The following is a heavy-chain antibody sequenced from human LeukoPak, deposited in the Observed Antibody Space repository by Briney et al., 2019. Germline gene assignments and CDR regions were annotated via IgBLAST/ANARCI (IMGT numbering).Heavy chain of an antibody. CDR3: ARDAGDYGDSVAFDI. CDR1: GGSISSYY. Sequence: SETLSLTCTVSGGSISSYYWSWIRQPPGKGLEWIGYIYYSGSTNYNPSLKSRVTISVDTSKNQFSLKLSSVTAADTAVYYCARDAGDYGDSVAFDIWGQGTMVTVSS. D-gene: IGHD4-17*01. V-gene: IGHV4-59*01. J-gene: IGHJ3*02. CDR2: IYYSGST.